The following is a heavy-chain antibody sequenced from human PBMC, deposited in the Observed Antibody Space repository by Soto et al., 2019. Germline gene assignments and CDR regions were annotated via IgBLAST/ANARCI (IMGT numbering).Heavy chain of an antibody. J-gene: IGHJ4*02. CDR3: AKTRVADSGYYFDH. D-gene: IGHD3-10*01. CDR2: ISGGSSYT. Sequence: QVQLVESGGGLVKPGGSLRLSCAASGFSFGDSYMSWIRQSAGKGLEWLSYISGGSSYTKYAESVKGRFTISRDNAWRSLFLQVIGLRAEDTAIYYCAKTRVADSGYYFDHWGQGTRVTVSS. V-gene: IGHV3-11*05. CDR1: GFSFGDSY.